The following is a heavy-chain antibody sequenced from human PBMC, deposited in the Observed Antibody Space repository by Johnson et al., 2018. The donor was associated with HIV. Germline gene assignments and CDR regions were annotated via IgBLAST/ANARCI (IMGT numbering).Heavy chain of an antibody. V-gene: IGHV3-30-3*01. CDR3: AKDREVEYQLYGEGAFDI. Sequence: VQLVESGGGVVQPGRSLRLSCEASGFIFSTYAMHWVRQAPDKGLEWVAIISFDGFSKYYGDSVKGRFTISRDNSKNTLYLQMNSLRAEDTAVYYCAKDREVEYQLYGEGAFDIWGQGTMVTVSS. CDR2: ISFDGFSK. D-gene: IGHD2-2*01. J-gene: IGHJ3*02. CDR1: GFIFSTYA.